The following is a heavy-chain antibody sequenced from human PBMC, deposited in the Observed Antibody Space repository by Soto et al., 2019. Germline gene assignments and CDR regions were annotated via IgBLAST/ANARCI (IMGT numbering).Heavy chain of an antibody. V-gene: IGHV3-23*01. Sequence: PGGSLRLSCAPSGFTFSSYAMSWVRQAPGKGVEWVSAISGSGGSTYYADSGKGRFTISRDNSKNTLYLQMNSLRAEDTAVYYCAKDREETGITPVWGQGNTVTVSS. CDR2: ISGSGGST. CDR1: GFTFSSYA. CDR3: AKDREETGITPV. D-gene: IGHD3-10*01. J-gene: IGHJ6*02.